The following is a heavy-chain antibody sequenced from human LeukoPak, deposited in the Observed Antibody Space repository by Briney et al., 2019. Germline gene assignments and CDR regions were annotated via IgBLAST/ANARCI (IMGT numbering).Heavy chain of an antibody. J-gene: IGHJ4*02. CDR1: GFTFSSYA. V-gene: IGHV3-23*01. Sequence: PGGSLRLSCAASGFTFSSYAMNWVRQAPGKGLEWVSAMSNSGGSTYYADSVKGRFTISRDNSKNTLYLQMNSLRAEDTAVYYCAKDQCDSIDYWGQGTPVTVSS. D-gene: IGHD2-21*02. CDR2: MSNSGGST. CDR3: AKDQCDSIDY.